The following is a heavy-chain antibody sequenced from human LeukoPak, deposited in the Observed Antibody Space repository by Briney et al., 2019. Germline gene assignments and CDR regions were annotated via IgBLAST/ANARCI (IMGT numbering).Heavy chain of an antibody. D-gene: IGHD5-18*01. J-gene: IGHJ4*02. CDR1: GGSISSYY. V-gene: IGHV4-59*01. CDR2: IYYSGST. CDR3: ARIRGYSYGYFDY. Sequence: SETLSLTCTVSGGSISSYYWSWIRQPPGKGLEWIGYIYYSGSTNYNPSLKSRVTISVDTSKNQFSLKLSSVTAADTAVYYCARIRGYSYGYFDYWGQETLVTVSS.